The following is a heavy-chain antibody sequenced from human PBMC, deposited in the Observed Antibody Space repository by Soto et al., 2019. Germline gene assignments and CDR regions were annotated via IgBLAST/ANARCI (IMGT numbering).Heavy chain of an antibody. CDR1: GFTFSRYW. V-gene: IGHV3-74*03. D-gene: IGHD6-19*01. J-gene: IGHJ4*02. Sequence: EVQLVESGGGLVQPGGSLRLSCAASGFTFSRYWMHWVRQAPGEGLVWVSRINGDGSSTTYAESVKGRFTISRDNVMSMVYWQMNSLRVEDTATYFCAGDGIAVAGTGNFDFWGQGTLVTVSS. CDR3: AGDGIAVAGTGNFDF. CDR2: INGDGSST.